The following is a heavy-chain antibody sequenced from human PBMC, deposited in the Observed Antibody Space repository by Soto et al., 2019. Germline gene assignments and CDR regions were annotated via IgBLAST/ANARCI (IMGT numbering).Heavy chain of an antibody. CDR1: GFTFSSYA. J-gene: IGHJ6*02. D-gene: IGHD3-3*01. V-gene: IGHV3-30-3*01. CDR2: ISYDGSNK. CDR3: ARENYDFWSGYPTYYYYYGMDV. Sequence: GGSLRLSCAASGFTFSSYAMHWVRQAPGKGLEWVAVISYDGSNKYYADSVKGRFTISRDNSKNTLYLQMNSLRAEDTAVYYCARENYDFWSGYPTYYYYYGMDVWGQGTTVTVSS.